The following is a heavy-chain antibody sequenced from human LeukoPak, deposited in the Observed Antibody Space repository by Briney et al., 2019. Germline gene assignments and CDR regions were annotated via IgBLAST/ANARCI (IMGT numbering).Heavy chain of an antibody. J-gene: IGHJ4*02. CDR1: GFTFSSYG. D-gene: IGHD3-16*01. V-gene: IGHV3-30*03. CDR3: ARGGQLWPRDDY. CDR2: ISYDGSNK. Sequence: PGGSLRLSCAASGFTFSSYGMHWVRQAPGKGLEWVAVISYDGSNKYYADSVKGRFTISRDNSKNTLYLQMNSLRAEDTAVYYCARGGQLWPRDDYWGQGTLVTVSS.